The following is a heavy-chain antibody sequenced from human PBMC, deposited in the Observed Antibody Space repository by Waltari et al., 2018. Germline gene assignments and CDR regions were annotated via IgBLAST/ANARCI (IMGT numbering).Heavy chain of an antibody. CDR3: AKVAYYDYIWGSLGAFDI. CDR1: GFTCSSYA. CDR2: ISGSCYST. V-gene: IGHV3-23*01. D-gene: IGHD3-16*01. Sequence: EVQLLESGGGLVQPGGSLRRSCAASGFTCSSYAMSWVRQGPGKGLEWVSAISGSCYSTYSADSVKGRFTISRDNSKNTLYLQMNRLRAKDTAVYYCAKVAYYDYIWGSLGAFDIWGQGTMVTVSS. J-gene: IGHJ3*02.